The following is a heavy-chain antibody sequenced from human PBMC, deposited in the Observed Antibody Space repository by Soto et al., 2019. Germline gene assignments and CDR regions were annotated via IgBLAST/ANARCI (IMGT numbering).Heavy chain of an antibody. CDR1: GGSISSYY. CDR2: IYYSGST. J-gene: IGHJ6*03. V-gene: IGHV4-59*08. D-gene: IGHD2-2*01. Sequence: SETLSLTCTVSGGSISSYYWSWIRQPPGKGLEWIGYIYYSGSTNYNPSLKSRVTISADTSKNQFSLKLSSVTAADTAVYYCARHGIYEDIVVVPAAKYYYYYYMDVWGKGTTVTVSS. CDR3: ARHGIYEDIVVVPAAKYYYYYYMDV.